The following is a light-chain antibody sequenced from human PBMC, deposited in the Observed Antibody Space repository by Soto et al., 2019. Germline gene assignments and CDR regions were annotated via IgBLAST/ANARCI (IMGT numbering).Light chain of an antibody. CDR2: GAS. J-gene: IGKJ5*01. V-gene: IGKV3-15*01. CDR3: QQYNNWPPIT. Sequence: EIVLTQSPGTLSLSPGERASLSCRASQSVSSSYLAWFQQKPGQPPRLLIYGASTRATGLPDRFSGSGSGTEFTLTVSSLQSEDFAVYYCQQYNNWPPITFGQGTRLEIK. CDR1: QSVSSSY.